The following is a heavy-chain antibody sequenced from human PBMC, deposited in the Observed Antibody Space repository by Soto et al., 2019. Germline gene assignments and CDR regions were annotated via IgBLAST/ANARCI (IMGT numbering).Heavy chain of an antibody. CDR3: ARVDSSITYVDTVMAADN. CDR1: GYSFTSYW. V-gene: IGHV5-51*01. Sequence: PGESLKISCKGSGYSFTSYWIGWVRQMPGKGLEWMGIIYPGDSQTRYSPSFQGQVTISADKSISTAYLQWSSLKASDTAMYYCARVDSSITYVDTVMAADNWGQGTLVTVSS. J-gene: IGHJ4*02. CDR2: IYPGDSQT. D-gene: IGHD5-18*01.